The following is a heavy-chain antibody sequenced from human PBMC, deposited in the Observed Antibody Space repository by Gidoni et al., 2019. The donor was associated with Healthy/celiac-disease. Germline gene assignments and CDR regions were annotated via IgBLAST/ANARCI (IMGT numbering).Heavy chain of an antibody. Sequence: QVQLVESGGGLVKPGGSLRLSCAASGFTFSDYYMSWIRQAPGKGLEWVSYISSSSSYTNYADSVKGRFTISRDNAKNSLYLQMNSLRAEDTAVYYCAGGTSYYYYGMDVWGQGTTVTVSS. CDR2: ISSSSSYT. D-gene: IGHD1-1*01. J-gene: IGHJ6*02. CDR1: GFTFSDYY. V-gene: IGHV3-11*06. CDR3: AGGTSYYYYGMDV.